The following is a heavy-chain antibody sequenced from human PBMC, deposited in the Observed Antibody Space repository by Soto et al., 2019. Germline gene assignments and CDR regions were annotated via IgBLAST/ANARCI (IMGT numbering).Heavy chain of an antibody. D-gene: IGHD1-1*01. CDR2: IFHSGAT. J-gene: IGHJ4*02. CDR1: GGSMSSNNW. V-gene: IGHV4-4*02. Sequence: QVQLQESGPRLVKPSGTLSLTRAVSGGSMSSNNWWNWVRQPPGKGLEWIGQIFHSGATNYNPSLKSRVIISIDKSKNQFSLQLSSVTAADTAVYYCASLASTMASFDYWGQGTLVTVSS. CDR3: ASLASTMASFDY.